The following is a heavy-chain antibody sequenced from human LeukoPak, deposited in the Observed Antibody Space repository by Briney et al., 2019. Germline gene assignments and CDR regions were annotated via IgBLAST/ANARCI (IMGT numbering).Heavy chain of an antibody. CDR2: ISGGGGST. J-gene: IGHJ4*02. CDR1: GFTFSSYA. V-gene: IGHV3-23*01. CDR3: AKEKSGGSSWYIFDY. D-gene: IGHD6-13*01. Sequence: GGSLRLSCAASGFTFSSYAMSWVRQAPGKGLEWVSVISGGGGSTYYADSVKGHFTISRDNSKNTLYLQMNSLRAEDTAVYYCAKEKSGGSSWYIFDYWGQGTLVTVSS.